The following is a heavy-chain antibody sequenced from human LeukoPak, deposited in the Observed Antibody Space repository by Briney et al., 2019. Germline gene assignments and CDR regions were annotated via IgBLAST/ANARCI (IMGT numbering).Heavy chain of an antibody. CDR1: GFTFDDYA. CDR3: AKDISGLLSAAGTFDY. Sequence: PGRSLRLSCAASGFTFDDYAMHWVRQAPGKGLEWVSGISWNSGSIGYADSVKGRFTISRDNAKNSLYLQMNSLRAEDTALYYCAKDISGLLSAAGTFDYWGQRTLVTVSS. D-gene: IGHD6-13*01. V-gene: IGHV3-9*01. CDR2: ISWNSGSI. J-gene: IGHJ4*02.